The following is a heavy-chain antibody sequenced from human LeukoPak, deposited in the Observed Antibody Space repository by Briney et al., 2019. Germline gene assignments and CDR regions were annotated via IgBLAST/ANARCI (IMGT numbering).Heavy chain of an antibody. CDR1: GFTFSSYA. CDR2: VSYDGSNK. J-gene: IGHJ4*02. D-gene: IGHD1-26*01. V-gene: IGHV3-30*04. CDR3: ARDTSFAVGATLDF. Sequence: GGSLRLSCAASGFTFSSYAMHWVRQAPGKGLEWVAVVSYDGSNKYYANFVKGRFTISRDKSKNTLHLQMNSLRAEDTAIYYCARDTSFAVGATLDFWGQGTLVTVSS.